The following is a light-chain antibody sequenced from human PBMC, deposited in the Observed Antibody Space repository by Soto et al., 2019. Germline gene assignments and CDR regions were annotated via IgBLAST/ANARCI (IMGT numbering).Light chain of an antibody. CDR2: RAS. J-gene: IGKJ1*01. CDR1: QSISTY. Sequence: DLQMTQSPSSLSASVGDRVTISCRTSQSISTYLNWYQQKPGTAPRLLIYRASSVKSGVPPRFSGSGSGRDFTLTISSLRPEDIATYFCQHSYGSPPWTFGQGTKVEVK. V-gene: IGKV1-39*01. CDR3: QHSYGSPPWT.